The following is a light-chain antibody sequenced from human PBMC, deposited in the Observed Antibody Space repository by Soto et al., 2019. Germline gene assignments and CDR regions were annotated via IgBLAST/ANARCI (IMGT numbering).Light chain of an antibody. V-gene: IGKV1-5*03. CDR2: KAS. J-gene: IGKJ2*01. Sequence: DIPMTQSPSTLSASVGDRVTITCRASQSISSWLAWYQQKPGKAPNLLIYKASNLESGVPSRFSGSGSGTEFTLTISCLQPVDFATYYCQQYNTYPYTFGQGTKLEIK. CDR1: QSISSW. CDR3: QQYNTYPYT.